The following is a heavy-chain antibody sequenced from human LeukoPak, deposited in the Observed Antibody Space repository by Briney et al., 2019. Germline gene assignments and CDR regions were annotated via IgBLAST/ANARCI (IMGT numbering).Heavy chain of an antibody. D-gene: IGHD1-7*01. CDR1: GGSFSGYY. V-gene: IGHV4-34*01. J-gene: IGHJ5*02. CDR3: ARGKGAGTRWFDP. CDR2: INHSGSP. Sequence: SETLSLTCAVYGGSFSGYYWSWIRQPPGKGLEWIGEINHSGSPNYNPSLKSRVTISVDTSKNQFSLKLSSVTAADTAVYYCARGKGAGTRWFDPWGQGTLVTVSS.